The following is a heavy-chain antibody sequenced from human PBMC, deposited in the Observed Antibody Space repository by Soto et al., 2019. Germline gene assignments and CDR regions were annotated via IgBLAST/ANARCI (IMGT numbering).Heavy chain of an antibody. D-gene: IGHD1-26*01. J-gene: IGHJ5*02. Sequence: GASVKVSCKASGYTFTSYGISWVRQAPGQGLEWMGLISPSGGSTSYAQKFQGRVTMTRDTSTSTVYMELSSLRSEDTAVYYCARDGGWELAKEGWFDPWGQGTLVTVSS. CDR2: ISPSGGST. CDR3: ARDGGWELAKEGWFDP. V-gene: IGHV1-46*01. CDR1: GYTFTSYG.